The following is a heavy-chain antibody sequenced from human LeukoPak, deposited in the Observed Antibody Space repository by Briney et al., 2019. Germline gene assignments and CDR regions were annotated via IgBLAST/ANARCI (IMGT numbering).Heavy chain of an antibody. CDR1: GFTFSSYA. V-gene: IGHV7-4-1*02. D-gene: IGHD3-3*01. CDR3: ARDGSPAAVRLRFLEWLPLGYYYGMDV. CDR2: IITNTGNP. Sequence: GGSLRLSCAASGFTFSSYAISWVRQAPGQGLEWMGGIITNTGNPTYAQGFTGQFVFSLDTSVSTAYLQISSLKAEDTAVYYCARDGSPAAVRLRFLEWLPLGYYYGMDVWGQGTTVTVSS. J-gene: IGHJ6*02.